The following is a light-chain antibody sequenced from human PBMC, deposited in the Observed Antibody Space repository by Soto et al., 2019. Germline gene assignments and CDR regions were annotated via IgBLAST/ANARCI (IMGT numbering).Light chain of an antibody. CDR3: QVWDTISDHYV. Sequence: SYELTQPPSVSVAPGQTARITCGGNNIESKSVHWYQQRPGQAPVLVIYVDSDRPSGILDRFSASTSGNTAALTISRVEAGDEADYYCQVWDTISDHYVFGSGTKLTVL. CDR2: VDS. V-gene: IGLV3-21*02. J-gene: IGLJ1*01. CDR1: NIESKS.